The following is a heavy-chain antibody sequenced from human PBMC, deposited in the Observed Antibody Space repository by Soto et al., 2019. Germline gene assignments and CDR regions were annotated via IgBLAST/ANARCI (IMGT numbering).Heavy chain of an antibody. Sequence: SETLSLTCTVSGGSISSYYWSWIRQPPGKGLEWIGYIYYSGSTNYNPSLKSRVTISVDTSKNQFSLKLSSVTAADTAVYYCARGVPDYYDKAHNWFDPWGQGTLVTVSS. D-gene: IGHD3-22*01. V-gene: IGHV4-59*01. CDR1: GGSISSYY. J-gene: IGHJ5*02. CDR3: ARGVPDYYDKAHNWFDP. CDR2: IYYSGST.